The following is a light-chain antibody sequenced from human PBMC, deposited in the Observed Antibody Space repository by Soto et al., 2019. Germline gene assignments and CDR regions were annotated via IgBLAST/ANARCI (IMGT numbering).Light chain of an antibody. J-gene: IGLJ1*01. CDR1: KSDIGVYDF. V-gene: IGLV2-8*01. CDR3: RSYAGSNTYV. CDR2: EVV. Sequence: QSVLTQPPSASGSPGQTITISCTGTKSDIGVYDFVSWYQHHPGQAPRLIIYEVVQRPSGVPDRFSGCKSGNTASLTVSGLQAADEADYFCRSYAGSNTYVFGSGTKVTVL.